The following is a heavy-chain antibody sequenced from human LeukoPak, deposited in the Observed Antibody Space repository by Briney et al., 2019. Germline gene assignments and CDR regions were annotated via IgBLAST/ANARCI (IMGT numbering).Heavy chain of an antibody. CDR1: GGSISSYY. J-gene: IGHJ4*02. D-gene: IGHD1-26*01. CDR2: INHTGST. CDR3: AREASGSPEYFDS. Sequence: SETLSLTCTVSGGSISSYYWSWIRQPPGQGLGWIGEINHTGSTNYNPSLKSRVTISVDTSKNQFSLNLNSVTAADTAVYYCAREASGSPEYFDSWGQGTLVTVSS. V-gene: IGHV4-34*01.